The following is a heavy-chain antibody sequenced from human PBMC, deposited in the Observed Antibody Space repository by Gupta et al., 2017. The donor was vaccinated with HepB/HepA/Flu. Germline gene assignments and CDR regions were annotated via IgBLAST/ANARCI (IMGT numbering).Heavy chain of an antibody. V-gene: IGHV4-34*01. CDR1: GGSFSGYY. D-gene: IGHD6-6*01. Sequence: QVQLQQWGAGLLKPSETLSLTCAVYGGSFSGYYWSWIRQPPGKGLEWIGEINHSGSTHYNPSLKSRVTISVDTSKNQFSLKLSSVTAAGTAVYYCARRSIAARPYMDVWGKGTTVTVSS. CDR2: INHSGST. CDR3: ARRSIAARPYMDV. J-gene: IGHJ6*03.